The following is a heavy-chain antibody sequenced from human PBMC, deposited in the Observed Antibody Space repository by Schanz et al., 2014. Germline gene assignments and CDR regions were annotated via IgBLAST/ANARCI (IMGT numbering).Heavy chain of an antibody. V-gene: IGHV3-23*04. D-gene: IGHD3-3*01. CDR3: ARPIYDLWSGSFDY. Sequence: EAQLGESGGGLVRPGGSLRLSCVGSGYSFSNYAMNWIRQAPGKGLEWVSGMSGTAGDTHYSDSVKGRFTISRDNSKNTLYLQMNSLRAEDTAVYYCARPIYDLWSGSFDYWGQGTLVTVSS. J-gene: IGHJ4*02. CDR2: MSGTAGDT. CDR1: GYSFSNYA.